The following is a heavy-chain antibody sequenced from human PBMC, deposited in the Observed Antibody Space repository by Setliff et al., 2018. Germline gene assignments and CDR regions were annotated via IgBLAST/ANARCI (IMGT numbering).Heavy chain of an antibody. CDR1: GYTFTSYA. D-gene: IGHD5-12*01. J-gene: IGHJ6*02. CDR3: ARDPASSGYDTYYYYYYGMDV. V-gene: IGHV1-3*01. Sequence: VAPVKVSCKASGYTFTSYAMHWVRQAPGQRLEWMGWINAGNGNTKYSQKFQGRVTITRDTSASTAYMELSSLRSEDTAVYYCARDPASSGYDTYYYYYYGMDVWGQGTTVTV. CDR2: INAGNGNT.